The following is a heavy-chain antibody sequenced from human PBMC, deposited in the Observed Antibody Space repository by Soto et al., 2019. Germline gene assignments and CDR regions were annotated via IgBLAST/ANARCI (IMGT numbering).Heavy chain of an antibody. Sequence: GPGRNGGSETLYLTCNVSGGSIRNYYWSWIRQPPGKGLEWIGYIYNSGDTNYNPSLKSRVNISVDTSKNQFSLRLRSVTAADTAVYYCARRDREYSSGWYFDYWGQGALVTVAS. V-gene: IGHV4-59*01. CDR2: IYNSGDT. CDR3: ARRDREYSSGWYFDY. CDR1: GGSIRNYY. J-gene: IGHJ4*02. D-gene: IGHD6-19*01.